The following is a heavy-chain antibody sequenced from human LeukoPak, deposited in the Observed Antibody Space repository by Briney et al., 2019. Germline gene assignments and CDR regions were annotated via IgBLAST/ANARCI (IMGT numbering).Heavy chain of an antibody. CDR1: GFTFSTYA. Sequence: PGGSLRLSCAASGFTFSTYAISGVPQAQGKGLEWVSAISGSGGSTYYADSVKGRFTISRDNSKNTLYLQMNSLRAEDTAVYYCARVGGSIAAAGPFDYWGQGTLVTVSS. CDR3: ARVGGSIAAAGPFDY. V-gene: IGHV3-23*01. CDR2: ISGSGGST. D-gene: IGHD6-13*01. J-gene: IGHJ4*02.